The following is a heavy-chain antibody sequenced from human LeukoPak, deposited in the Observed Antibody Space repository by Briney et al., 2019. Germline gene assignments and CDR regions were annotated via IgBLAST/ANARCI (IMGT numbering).Heavy chain of an antibody. V-gene: IGHV4-4*07. Sequence: PSETLSLTCTVSGXSISDYYWNWIRQPAGKGLQWIGRIYSSGSTNYNPSLKSRVIMSVDTSKNQFSLKLSSVTAADTAVYYCARHSSSRDWFDPWGQGTLVTVSS. CDR1: GXSISDYY. J-gene: IGHJ5*02. CDR3: ARHSSSRDWFDP. CDR2: IYSSGST. D-gene: IGHD6-13*01.